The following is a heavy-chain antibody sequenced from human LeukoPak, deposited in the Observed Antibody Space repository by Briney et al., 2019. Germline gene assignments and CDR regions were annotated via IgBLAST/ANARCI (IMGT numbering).Heavy chain of an antibody. J-gene: IGHJ6*03. D-gene: IGHD1-26*01. CDR3: AREVGAILKWEYMDV. CDR2: IYSGGST. V-gene: IGHV3-53*01. Sequence: GGSLRLSCAASGFTVSSNYMIWVRQAPGKGLECVSVIYSGGSTYYADSVKGRFTISRDNYKNTLYLQMNSLRAEDTAAYYCAREVGAILKWEYMDVWGKGTTVTVSS. CDR1: GFTVSSNY.